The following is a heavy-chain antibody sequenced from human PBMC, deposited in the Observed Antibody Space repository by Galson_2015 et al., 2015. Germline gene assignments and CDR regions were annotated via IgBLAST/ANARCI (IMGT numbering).Heavy chain of an antibody. CDR1: GFTFSNYA. V-gene: IGHV3-15*01. Sequence: SLRLSCAASGFTFSNYAMSWVRQAPGKGLEWVGRIKSKTDGGTTDYAAPVKGRFTISRDDSKNTLYLQMNSLKTEDTAVYYCTTEGDLWFGDPDYWGQGTLVTVSS. CDR2: IKSKTDGGTT. CDR3: TTEGDLWFGDPDY. D-gene: IGHD3-10*01. J-gene: IGHJ4*02.